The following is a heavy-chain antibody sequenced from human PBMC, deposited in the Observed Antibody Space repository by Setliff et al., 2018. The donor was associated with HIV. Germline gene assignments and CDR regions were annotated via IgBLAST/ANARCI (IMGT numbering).Heavy chain of an antibody. CDR1: RFNFNNYW. CDR2: IGQDGSEK. J-gene: IGHJ6*02. V-gene: IGHV3-7*01. D-gene: IGHD3-10*01. CDR3: ARKLRPGHGVDV. Sequence: GGSLRLSCAASRFNFNNYWMCWVRQAPGKGLEWVANIGQDGSEKNYVDSVKGRFTISRDNAKNSMDLQMNSLRAEDTAIYYCARKLRPGHGVDVWGQGTTVTVSS.